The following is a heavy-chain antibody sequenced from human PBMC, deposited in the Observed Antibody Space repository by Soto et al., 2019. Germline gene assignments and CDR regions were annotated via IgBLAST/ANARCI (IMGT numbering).Heavy chain of an antibody. CDR2: IYYSGST. V-gene: IGHV4-31*11. Sequence: PSETLSLTCAVSGDSISGSYWSWIRQHPGKGLEWIGFIYYSGSTSYNPSLKSRITVSLDKSKNQFSLKLSSVTAADTAVYYCARVPGPWGQGTLVTV. D-gene: IGHD2-2*01. CDR3: ARVPGP. J-gene: IGHJ5*02. CDR1: GDSISGSY.